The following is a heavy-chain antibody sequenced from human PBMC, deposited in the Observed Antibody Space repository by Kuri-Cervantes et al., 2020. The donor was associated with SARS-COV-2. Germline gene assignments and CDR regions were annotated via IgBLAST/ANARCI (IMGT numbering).Heavy chain of an antibody. Sequence: SETLSLTCTVSGGSISSSSYYWGWIRQPPGKGLEWIGSIYYSGSTYYNPSLKSRVTISVDASKNQFSLKLSSVTAADTAVYYCARLGYCSSTSCYTPLYGRAYNWFDPWGHGTLVTVSS. CDR1: GGSISSSSYY. CDR3: ARLGYCSSTSCYTPLYGRAYNWFDP. J-gene: IGHJ5*02. V-gene: IGHV4-39*01. CDR2: IYYSGST. D-gene: IGHD2-2*02.